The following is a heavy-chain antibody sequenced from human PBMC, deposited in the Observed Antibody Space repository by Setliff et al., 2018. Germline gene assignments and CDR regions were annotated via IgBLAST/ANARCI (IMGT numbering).Heavy chain of an antibody. CDR1: GYSITGGYY. CDR2: IYHSGST. Sequence: PSETLSLTCAVSGYSITGGYYWGWIRQPPGKGLEWIGSIYHSGSTYYNPSLKSRVTISVDTSKNQFSLKLSSVTAADTAVYYCARADGYYYYMDVWGKGTTVTVSS. V-gene: IGHV4-38-2*01. CDR3: ARADGYYYYMDV. J-gene: IGHJ6*03.